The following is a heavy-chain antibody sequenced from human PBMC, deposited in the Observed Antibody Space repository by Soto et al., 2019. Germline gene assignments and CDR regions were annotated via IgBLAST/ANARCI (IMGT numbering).Heavy chain of an antibody. CDR2: ISAYNGNT. D-gene: IGHD1-7*01. V-gene: IGHV1-18*01. CDR1: GYTFTSYG. J-gene: IGHJ4*02. Sequence: ASVKVSCKASGYTFTSYGISWVRQAPGQGLEWMGWISAYNGNTNYAQKLQGRVTMTTDTSTSTAYMELRSLRSDDTAVYYCARQPYNWNWPHGAYYFDYWGQGTLVTVSS. CDR3: ARQPYNWNWPHGAYYFDY.